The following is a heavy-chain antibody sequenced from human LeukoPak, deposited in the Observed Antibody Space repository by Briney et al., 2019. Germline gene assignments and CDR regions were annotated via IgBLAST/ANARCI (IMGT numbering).Heavy chain of an antibody. D-gene: IGHD3-3*01. J-gene: IGHJ4*02. V-gene: IGHV1-8*03. Sequence: GASVKVSCKASGYTFTSYDINWVRQATGQGLEWMGWMNPNSGNTGYAQKFQGRVTITRNPSISTAYMELSSLRSEDTAVYYCGRGVRGFLEWLLSYYFDYWGQGTLVTVSS. CDR3: GRGVRGFLEWLLSYYFDY. CDR2: MNPNSGNT. CDR1: GYTFTSYD.